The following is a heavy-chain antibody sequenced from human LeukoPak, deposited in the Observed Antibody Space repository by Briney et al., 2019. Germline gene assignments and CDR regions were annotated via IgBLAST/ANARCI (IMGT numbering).Heavy chain of an antibody. D-gene: IGHD2-2*01. Sequence: ASVKVSCKASGYTFTGYYMHWVRQAPGQGLEWMGWINPNSGGTNYAQKFQGRVTMTRDTSISTAYMELSRLRSDDTAVYYCARERRSVAPAATRYFDLWGRGTLVTVSS. V-gene: IGHV1-2*02. J-gene: IGHJ2*01. CDR1: GYTFTGYY. CDR2: INPNSGGT. CDR3: ARERRSVAPAATRYFDL.